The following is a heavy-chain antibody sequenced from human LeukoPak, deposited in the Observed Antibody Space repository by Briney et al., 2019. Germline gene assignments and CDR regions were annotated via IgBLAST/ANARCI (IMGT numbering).Heavy chain of an antibody. D-gene: IGHD2-21*01. V-gene: IGHV3-30*18. CDR3: AKILWVSRYFDY. J-gene: IGHJ4*02. CDR1: GFTFSSYG. Sequence: GRSLRLSCAASGFTFSSYGMQWVRQAPGKGLEWVAVISDDRSNKYYADSVKGRFTISRDNSKNTLYLQMNSLRAEDTAVYYCAKILWVSRYFDYWGQGTPVTVSS. CDR2: ISDDRSNK.